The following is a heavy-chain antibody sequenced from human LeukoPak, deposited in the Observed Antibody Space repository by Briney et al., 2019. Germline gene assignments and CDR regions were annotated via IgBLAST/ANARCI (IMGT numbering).Heavy chain of an antibody. J-gene: IGHJ4*02. CDR1: GGTFSSYA. CDR2: IIPIFGTA. CDR3: ARQTTIFEDLYYFDY. V-gene: IGHV1-69*05. D-gene: IGHD3-3*01. Sequence: GASVTVSCKASGGTFSSYAISWVGQAPGQGVEGMGGIIPIFGTANYAQKFQGRVTITTDESTSTAYMELSSLRSEDTAVYYCARQTTIFEDLYYFDYWGQGTLVTVSS.